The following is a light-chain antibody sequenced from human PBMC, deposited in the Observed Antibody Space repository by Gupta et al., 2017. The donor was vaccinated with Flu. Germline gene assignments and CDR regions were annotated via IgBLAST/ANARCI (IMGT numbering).Light chain of an antibody. J-gene: IGKJ4*01. CDR1: QSISSY. Sequence: PSSLSTSVGDRVTITCRASQSISSYLNWYQQKPGKAPKLLIYAASSLQSGVPSRFSGSGSGTXFTLTIXSLQPEDFATYYCQQSYSTPPTFGXGTKVEIK. CDR2: AAS. V-gene: IGKV1-39*01. CDR3: QQSYSTPPT.